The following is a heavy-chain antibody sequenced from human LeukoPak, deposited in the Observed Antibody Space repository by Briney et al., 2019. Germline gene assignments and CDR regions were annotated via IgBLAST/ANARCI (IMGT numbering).Heavy chain of an antibody. V-gene: IGHV3-23*01. D-gene: IGHD3-3*02. CDR3: AKDRSIFGVVTHYFDY. CDR2: ISGSGGST. CDR1: GFTFSSYA. J-gene: IGHJ4*02. Sequence: GGSLRLSCAASGFTFSSYAMSWVCQAPGKGLEWVSAISGSGGSTYYADSVKGRFTISRDNSKNTLYLQMNSLRAEDTAVYYCAKDRSIFGVVTHYFDYWGQGTLVTVSS.